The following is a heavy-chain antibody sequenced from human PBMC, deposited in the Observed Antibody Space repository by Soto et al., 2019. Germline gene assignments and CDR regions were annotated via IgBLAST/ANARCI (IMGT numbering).Heavy chain of an antibody. D-gene: IGHD2-15*01. CDR3: ARGYCSGGNCYWFDS. Sequence: SETLSLTCTVSGGSISSGAYYWSWIRQHPGKGLEWIGCFPYTGNTHYNPSLKSRVTISMDTSKNQFSLQLNSVTAADTAVYYCARGYCSGGNCYWFDSWGQGTLVTVS. CDR2: FPYTGNT. V-gene: IGHV4-31*03. J-gene: IGHJ5*01. CDR1: GGSISSGAYY.